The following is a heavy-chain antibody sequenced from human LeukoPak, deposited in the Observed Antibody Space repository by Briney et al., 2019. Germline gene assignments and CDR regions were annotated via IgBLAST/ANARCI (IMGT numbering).Heavy chain of an antibody. CDR1: GFTFSSYA. CDR2: HSGSGIST. D-gene: IGHD6-13*01. V-gene: IGHV3-23*01. Sequence: PGGSLRLSCAASGFTFSSYAMSWVRQAPGKGLEWVSAHSGSGISTIYADSVKGRFTISRDNSKDTLYLQMNSLRAEDTAVYYCARDGIAAAVGWFDPWGKGTLVTSST. CDR3: ARDGIAAAVGWFDP. J-gene: IGHJ5*02.